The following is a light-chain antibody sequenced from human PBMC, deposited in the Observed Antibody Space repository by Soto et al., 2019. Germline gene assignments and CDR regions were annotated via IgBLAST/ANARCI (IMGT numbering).Light chain of an antibody. CDR2: GAS. CDR3: QQYGSSPPSST. Sequence: EIVLTQSPGTLSLSPGDRATLSCRASQTISSTYLAWYQQKPGQAPRLLIYGASSRATGIPDRFSGRGSGTDFTLTISGLEPEDFAVYYCQQYGSSPPSSTFGQGTRLEIK. J-gene: IGKJ5*01. V-gene: IGKV3-20*01. CDR1: QTISSTY.